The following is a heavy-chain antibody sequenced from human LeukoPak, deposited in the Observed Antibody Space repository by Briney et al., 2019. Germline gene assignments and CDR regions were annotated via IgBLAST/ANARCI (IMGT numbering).Heavy chain of an antibody. J-gene: IGHJ6*02. CDR1: GGSISSSSYY. CDR2: IYYSGST. D-gene: IGHD3-3*01. V-gene: IGHV4-39*01. Sequence: SETLSLTCTVSGGSISSSSYYWGWIRQPPGKGLEWIGSIYYSGSTYYNPSLKSRLTISVDTSKNQFSLKLSSVTAADTAVYYCARHLNYDFWSGYPYYYGMDVWGQGTTVTVSS. CDR3: ARHLNYDFWSGYPYYYGMDV.